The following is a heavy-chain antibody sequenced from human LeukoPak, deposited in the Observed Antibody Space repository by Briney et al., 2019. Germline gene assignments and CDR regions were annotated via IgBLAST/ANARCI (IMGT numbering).Heavy chain of an antibody. V-gene: IGHV4-34*01. CDR1: GGSFSGYY. J-gene: IGHJ4*02. CDR2: INHSGST. Sequence: SETLSLTCAVYGGSFSGYYWSWIRQPPGKGLEWIGEINHSGSTNHNPSLKSRVTISVDTSKNQFSLKLSSVTAADTAVYYCARAAPRYCSSTSCLTKGFDYWGQGTLVTVSS. D-gene: IGHD2-2*01. CDR3: ARAAPRYCSSTSCLTKGFDY.